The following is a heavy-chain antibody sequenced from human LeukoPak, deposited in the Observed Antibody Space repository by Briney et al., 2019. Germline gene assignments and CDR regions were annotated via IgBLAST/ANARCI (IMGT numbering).Heavy chain of an antibody. J-gene: IGHJ4*02. Sequence: ASVKVSCKASEYTFTSYYMHWVRQAPGQGLEWMGIINPSGGSTSYAQKFQGRVTMTRDTSTSTVYMELSSLRSEDTAVYYCARDLRDSSGYYYPLGYWGQGTLVTVSS. CDR2: INPSGGST. CDR1: EYTFTSYY. D-gene: IGHD3-22*01. CDR3: ARDLRDSSGYYYPLGY. V-gene: IGHV1-46*01.